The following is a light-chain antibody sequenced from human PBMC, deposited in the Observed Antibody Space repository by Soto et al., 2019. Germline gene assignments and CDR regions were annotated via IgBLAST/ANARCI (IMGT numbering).Light chain of an antibody. CDR3: QQSYTTPHT. J-gene: IGKJ2*01. V-gene: IGKV1-39*01. CDR1: QSISSY. CDR2: AAS. Sequence: DIQMTQSPSSLSASVGDRVTITCRASQSISSYLNWYQQKPGQAPKLLIHAASSLQSGVPSRFSGSGSGTDFTLNISSLQPGDFETYYCQQSYTTPHTFGQGTKLEIK.